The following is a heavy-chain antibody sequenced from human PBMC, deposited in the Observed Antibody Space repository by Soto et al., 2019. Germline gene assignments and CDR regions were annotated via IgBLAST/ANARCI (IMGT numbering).Heavy chain of an antibody. Sequence: SETLSLTCTVSGGSISSYYWSWIRQPPGKGLEWIGYIYYSGSTNYNPSLKSRVTISVDTSKNQFSLKLSSVTAADTAVYYCAGLGYCSGGSCPFDSWGQGTLVTVSS. CDR2: IYYSGST. J-gene: IGHJ4*02. V-gene: IGHV4-59*01. CDR3: AGLGYCSGGSCPFDS. CDR1: GGSISSYY. D-gene: IGHD2-15*01.